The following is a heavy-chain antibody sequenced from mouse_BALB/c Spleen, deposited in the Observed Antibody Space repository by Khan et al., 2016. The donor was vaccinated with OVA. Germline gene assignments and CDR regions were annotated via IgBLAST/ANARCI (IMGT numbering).Heavy chain of an antibody. V-gene: IGHV3-2*02. CDR3: ARRYWYFDV. CDR1: GYSITSDYA. CDR2: ISYSGST. Sequence: EVQLQESGPGLVKPSQSLSLTCTVSGYSITSDYAWNWIRQFPGNKLEWMGYISYSGSTDFNPSLKSPISITRDTSKNQFFLQLNSVTTEDTATYYCARRYWYFDVWGAGTTVTVSS. J-gene: IGHJ1*01.